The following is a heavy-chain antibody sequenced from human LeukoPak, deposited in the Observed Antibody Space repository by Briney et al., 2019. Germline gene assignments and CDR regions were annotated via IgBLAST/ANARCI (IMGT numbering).Heavy chain of an antibody. Sequence: RASDTLSLTCTVSGYSIRSGFYWGWIRQPPGKGLEWIGNIYHSGITYYTPSLSSRVTMSVDTSKNQFHLKLSSVTAADTAVYYCARPQGAKFDAFDIWGQGTMVTVSS. D-gene: IGHD1-26*01. CDR1: GYSIRSGFY. V-gene: IGHV4-38-2*02. J-gene: IGHJ3*02. CDR3: ARPQGAKFDAFDI. CDR2: IYHSGIT.